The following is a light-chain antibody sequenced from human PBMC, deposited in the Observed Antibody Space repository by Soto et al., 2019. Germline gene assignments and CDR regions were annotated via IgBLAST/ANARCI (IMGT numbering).Light chain of an antibody. CDR3: ASFRSGTILV. J-gene: IGLJ6*01. V-gene: IGLV2-14*01. CDR1: RSDIGDSNF. CDR2: EVN. Sequence: QSALTQPASVSGSPGQSVTISCTGPRSDIGDSNFISWYQHSPGKAPRLLIYEVNNRPSGVSKRFSGSKAGNTASLTISGLLDDDEADYFFASFRSGTILVFGSGTQLTVL.